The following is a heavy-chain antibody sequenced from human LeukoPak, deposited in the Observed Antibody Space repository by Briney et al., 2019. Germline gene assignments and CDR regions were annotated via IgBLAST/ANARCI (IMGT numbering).Heavy chain of an antibody. D-gene: IGHD2-2*02. CDR2: IYYSGST. Sequence: SETLSLTCTVSGGSISSYYWSWIRQPPGKGLEWIGYIYYSGSTNYNPSLKSRVTISVDTSKNQFSLKLSSVTAADTAMYYCARAVGSGDIVVVPAAIGFDPWGQGTLVTVSS. J-gene: IGHJ5*02. V-gene: IGHV4-59*01. CDR1: GGSISSYY. CDR3: ARAVGSGDIVVVPAAIGFDP.